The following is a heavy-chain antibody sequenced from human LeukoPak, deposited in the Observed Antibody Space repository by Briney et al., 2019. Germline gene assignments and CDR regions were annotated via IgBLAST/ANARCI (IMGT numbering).Heavy chain of an antibody. CDR1: GGSISSYS. CDR3: ARHGGPGYSSGWYSWFDP. Sequence: PSETLSLTCTVSGGSISSYSWNWIRQPPGKGLEWIGYIYYSGSANYNPSLKSRVTISLDTSKNQFSLRLTSVTAADTAVYYCARHGGPGYSSGWYSWFDPWGQGMLVTVSS. CDR2: IYYSGSA. J-gene: IGHJ5*02. D-gene: IGHD6-19*01. V-gene: IGHV4-59*01.